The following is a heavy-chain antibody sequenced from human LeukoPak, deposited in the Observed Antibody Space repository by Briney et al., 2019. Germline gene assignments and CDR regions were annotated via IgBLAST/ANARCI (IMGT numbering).Heavy chain of an antibody. Sequence: GGSLRLSCAASGFTFSSFAMNWVRQAPGKGLEWVSTMSGDATSTYYADSVKGRFTISRDNSKNTLYLQMNSLRAEDTAVYYCAKRTSGSSCYSSDYCGQGTLLTVSS. V-gene: IGHV3-23*01. CDR2: MSGDATST. CDR3: AKRTSGSSCYSSDY. CDR1: GFTFSSFA. J-gene: IGHJ4*02. D-gene: IGHD6-13*01.